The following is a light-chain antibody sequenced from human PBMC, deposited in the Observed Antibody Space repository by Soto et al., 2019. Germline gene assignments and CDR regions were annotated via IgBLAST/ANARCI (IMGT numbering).Light chain of an antibody. J-gene: IGLJ1*01. CDR3: SSYTSSDIYV. CDR1: SSDAGGYNY. V-gene: IGLV2-14*01. CDR2: EVS. Sequence: QSALTQPASVSGSPGQSITISCTGTSSDAGGYNYVSWYQQHPGKAPKVMIFEVSRRPSGVSNRFSGSKSGNTASLTISGLQAEDEADYYCSSYTSSDIYVFGTGTKLTVL.